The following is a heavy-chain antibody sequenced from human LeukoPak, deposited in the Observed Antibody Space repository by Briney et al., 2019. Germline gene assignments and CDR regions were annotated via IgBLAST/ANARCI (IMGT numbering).Heavy chain of an antibody. V-gene: IGHV1-3*03. J-gene: IGHJ5*02. CDR2: INTGNGNT. D-gene: IGHD3-10*01. CDR3: ARGAKFRSYGSGTYYTSLPFDP. Sequence: ASVKVSCKASGYTFTSYTMHWVRQAPGQRLEWMGWINTGNGNTKYSQEFQGRVTITRDTSASTAYMELSSLRSEDMAVYYCARGAKFRSYGSGTYYTSLPFDPWGQGTLVTVSS. CDR1: GYTFTSYT.